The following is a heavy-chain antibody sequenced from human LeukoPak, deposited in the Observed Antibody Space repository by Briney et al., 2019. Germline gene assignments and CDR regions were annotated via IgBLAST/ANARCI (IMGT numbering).Heavy chain of an antibody. CDR3: ARDGKIAARYRDY. Sequence: ASVKVSCKASGYTFTGYYMHWVRQAPGQGLEWMGWISAYNGNTNYAQKLQGRVTMTRDTSISTAYMELSRLRSDDTAVYYCARDGKIAARYRDYWGQGTLVTVSS. CDR2: ISAYNGNT. V-gene: IGHV1-2*02. D-gene: IGHD6-6*01. CDR1: GYTFTGYY. J-gene: IGHJ4*02.